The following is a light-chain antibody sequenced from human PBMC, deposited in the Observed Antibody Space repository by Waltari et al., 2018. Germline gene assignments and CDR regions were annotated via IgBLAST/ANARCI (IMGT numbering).Light chain of an antibody. CDR3: TSYTTSRTWV. Sequence: QSALTQPASVSGSPGPSITISCTGTRSAVRAYDYVSWYQQKPGKAPQLIIYEVRDRPPGVPNRFSGSKSGYTAFLTISGLQAEDEADYYCTSYTTSRTWVFGGGTKLTVL. V-gene: IGLV2-14*01. J-gene: IGLJ3*02. CDR2: EVR. CDR1: RSAVRAYDY.